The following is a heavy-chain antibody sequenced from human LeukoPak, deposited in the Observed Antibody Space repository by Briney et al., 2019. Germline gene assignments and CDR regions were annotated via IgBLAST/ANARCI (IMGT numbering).Heavy chain of an antibody. Sequence: GASVKVSCKASGGTFSSYAISWVRQAPGQGLEWMGGIIPIFGTANYAQKFQGRVTITADESTSTAYMELSSLRSEDTAVYYCARDLSIGPTSGAFDIWGQGTMVTVSS. CDR3: ARDLSIGPTSGAFDI. CDR1: GGTFSSYA. V-gene: IGHV1-69*13. CDR2: IIPIFGTA. D-gene: IGHD3-22*01. J-gene: IGHJ3*02.